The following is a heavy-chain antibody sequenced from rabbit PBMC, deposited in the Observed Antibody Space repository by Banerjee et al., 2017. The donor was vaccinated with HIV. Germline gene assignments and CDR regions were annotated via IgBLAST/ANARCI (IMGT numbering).Heavy chain of an antibody. CDR2: IYTGSSGST. CDR3: AREDYGMDL. J-gene: IGHJ6*01. V-gene: IGHV1S45*01. Sequence: QQQLVEYGGDLVQPEGSLTLTCKASGLDFSSSYWICWVRQAPGKGLEWIACIYTGSSGSTYYASWAKGRFTISKTSSTTVTLQMTSLTAADTATYFCAREDYGMDLWGQGTLVTVS. CDR1: GLDFSSSYW.